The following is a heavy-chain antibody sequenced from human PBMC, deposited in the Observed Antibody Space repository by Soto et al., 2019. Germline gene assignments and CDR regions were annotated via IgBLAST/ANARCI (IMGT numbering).Heavy chain of an antibody. CDR3: ASEYSSGWPSRGWFDP. Sequence: SETLSLTCTVSGGSISSYYWSWIRQPPGKGLEWIGYIYYSGSTNYNPSLKSRVTISVDTSKNQFSLKLSSVTAADTAVYYCASEYSSGWPSRGWFDPWGQGTLVTVSS. CDR2: IYYSGST. CDR1: GGSISSYY. D-gene: IGHD6-19*01. J-gene: IGHJ5*02. V-gene: IGHV4-59*01.